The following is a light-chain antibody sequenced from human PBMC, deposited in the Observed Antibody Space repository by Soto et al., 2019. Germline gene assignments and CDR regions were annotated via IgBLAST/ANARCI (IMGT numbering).Light chain of an antibody. Sequence: ENALTQSPATMSLSPGERATLSCWASQSVSSYLAWYQQKPGQAPRLLIYDASNRATGIPARFSGSGSGTDFTLTISSLEPEDFAVYYCQQRSNWPWTFGQGTKVEIK. CDR1: QSVSSY. CDR3: QQRSNWPWT. J-gene: IGKJ1*01. CDR2: DAS. V-gene: IGKV3-11*01.